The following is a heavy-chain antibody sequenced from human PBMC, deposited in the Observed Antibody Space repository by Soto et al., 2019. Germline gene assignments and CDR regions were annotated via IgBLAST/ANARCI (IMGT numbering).Heavy chain of an antibody. V-gene: IGHV4-4*02. CDR3: ASRDPGTSVDY. CDR1: GGSFTSNNW. CDR2: IYRTGST. Sequence: LSLTCAVSGGSFTSNNWWTWVRQPPGQGLEWIGEIYRTGSTNYNPSLKSRVTISLDKSENQFSLKVTSLTAADTAVYYCASRDPGTSVDYWGQGTLVTV. J-gene: IGHJ4*02. D-gene: IGHD1-7*01.